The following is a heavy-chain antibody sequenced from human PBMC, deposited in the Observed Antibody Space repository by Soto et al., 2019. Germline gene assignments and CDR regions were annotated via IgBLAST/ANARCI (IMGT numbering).Heavy chain of an antibody. Sequence: VKVSCKASGGTFSSYTISWVRQAPGQGLEWMGRIIPILGIANYAQKFQGRVTITADKSTSTAYMELSSLRSEDTAVYYCARVRIAAAEAHMDVWGKGTTVTVSS. CDR2: IIPILGIA. CDR1: GGTFSSYT. J-gene: IGHJ6*03. V-gene: IGHV1-69*02. CDR3: ARVRIAAAEAHMDV. D-gene: IGHD6-13*01.